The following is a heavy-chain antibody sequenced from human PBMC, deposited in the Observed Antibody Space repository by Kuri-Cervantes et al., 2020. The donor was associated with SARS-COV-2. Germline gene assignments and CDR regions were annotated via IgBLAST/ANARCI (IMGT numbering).Heavy chain of an antibody. D-gene: IGHD6-6*01. Sequence: GGSLRLSCAASGFTFSSYSMNWVRQAPGKGLEWVSYISSSGSTIYYADSVKGRFTISRDNAKNTLHLQMNSLRAEDTAVYYCARDFKLRVEYSSSSQYFYYMDVWGKGTTVTVSS. V-gene: IGHV3-48*04. CDR2: ISSSGSTI. CDR3: ARDFKLRVEYSSSSQYFYYMDV. CDR1: GFTFSSYS. J-gene: IGHJ6*03.